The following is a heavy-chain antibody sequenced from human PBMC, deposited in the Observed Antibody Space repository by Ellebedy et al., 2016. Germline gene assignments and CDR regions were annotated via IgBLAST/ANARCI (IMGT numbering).Heavy chain of an antibody. V-gene: IGHV3-9*01. CDR1: GFTFDDYA. CDR3: AKDDL. J-gene: IGHJ4*02. Sequence: GGSLRLXXAASGFTFDDYAMHWVRQAPGKGLEWVSGISWNSGSIGYADSVKGRFTISRDNAKNSLYLQMNSLRAEDTALYYCAKDDLWGQGTLVTVSS. CDR2: ISWNSGSI.